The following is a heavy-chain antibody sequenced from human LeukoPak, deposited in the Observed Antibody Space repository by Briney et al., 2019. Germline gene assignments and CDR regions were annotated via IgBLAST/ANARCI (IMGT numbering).Heavy chain of an antibody. D-gene: IGHD2-2*01. V-gene: IGHV3-49*03. Sequence: PGGSLRLSCTASGFTFGDYAMSWFRQAPGKGLEWVGFIRSKAYGGTTEYAASVKGRFTISRDDSKSIAYLQKNSLKTEDTAVYYCTRDADIVVVPAAFDYWGQGTLVTVSS. J-gene: IGHJ4*02. CDR1: GFTFGDYA. CDR3: TRDADIVVVPAAFDY. CDR2: IRSKAYGGTT.